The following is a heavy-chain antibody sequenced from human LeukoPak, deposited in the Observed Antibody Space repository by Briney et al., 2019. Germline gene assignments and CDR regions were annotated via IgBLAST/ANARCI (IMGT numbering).Heavy chain of an antibody. CDR2: INHSGST. CDR3: ARRQWLVRRDFDY. CDR1: GGSFSGYY. Sequence: SETLSLTCAVYGGSFSGYYWSWIRQPPGKGLDWIGEINHSGSTNYNPSLKSRVTISVDTSKNQFSLKLSSVTAADTAVYYCARRQWLVRRDFDYWGQGTLVTVSS. J-gene: IGHJ4*02. V-gene: IGHV4-34*01. D-gene: IGHD6-19*01.